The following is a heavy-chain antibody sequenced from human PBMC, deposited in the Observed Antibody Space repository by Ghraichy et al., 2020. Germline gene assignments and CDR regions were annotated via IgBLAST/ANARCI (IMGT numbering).Heavy chain of an antibody. CDR3: AKDMPIYGVATKVHPEIDY. V-gene: IGHV3-30*18. CDR1: GFTFSSYG. J-gene: IGHJ4*02. D-gene: IGHD5-12*01. Sequence: GGSLRLSCAASGFTFSSYGMHWVRQAPGKGLEWVAVISYDGSNKYYADSVKGRFTISRDNSKNTLYLQMNSLRAEDTAVYYCAKDMPIYGVATKVHPEIDYWGQGTLVTVPS. CDR2: ISYDGSNK.